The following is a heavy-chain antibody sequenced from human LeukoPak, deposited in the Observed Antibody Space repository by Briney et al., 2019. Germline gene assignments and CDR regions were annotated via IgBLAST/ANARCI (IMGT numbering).Heavy chain of an antibody. CDR1: GGSVSSGSYC. Sequence: SETLSLTCTVSGGSVSSGSYCWSWIRQPPGKGLEWIGYIYYSGSTNYNPSLKSRVTISVDTSKNQFSLKLSSVTAADTAVYYCARDILTGSTTDYWGQGTLVTVSS. D-gene: IGHD3-9*01. CDR3: ARDILTGSTTDY. J-gene: IGHJ4*02. V-gene: IGHV4-61*01. CDR2: IYYSGST.